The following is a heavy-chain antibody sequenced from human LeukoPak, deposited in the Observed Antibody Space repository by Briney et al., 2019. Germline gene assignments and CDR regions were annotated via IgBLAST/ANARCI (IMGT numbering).Heavy chain of an antibody. CDR3: ARGVKYYYYYMDV. CDR1: GFTFSDYY. V-gene: IGHV3-11*01. CDR2: ISSGGGAI. J-gene: IGHJ6*03. Sequence: AGGSLRLSCAASGFTFSDYYMSWIRQAPGKGLEWVSYISSGGGAIYYADSVKGRFTISRDNAKNSLYLQMSSLRADDTAVYYCARGVKYYYYYMDVWGKGTTVTVSS. D-gene: IGHD2-21*01.